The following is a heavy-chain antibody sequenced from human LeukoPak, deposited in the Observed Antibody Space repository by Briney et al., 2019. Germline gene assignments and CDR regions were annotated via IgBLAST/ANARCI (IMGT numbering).Heavy chain of an antibody. CDR2: MNNGPGAT. V-gene: IGHV3-23*01. Sequence: GGSLRLSCASSGFSFSTSPMSLVRQPPREGLEWVSAMNNGPGATFYRDSVRCRFTISRDDSRSTLYLQMNSLRAEDTGTYYCAKTHYDLLDVWGQGTTVTVSS. D-gene: IGHD5-12*01. J-gene: IGHJ6*02. CDR1: GFSFSTSP. CDR3: AKTHYDLLDV.